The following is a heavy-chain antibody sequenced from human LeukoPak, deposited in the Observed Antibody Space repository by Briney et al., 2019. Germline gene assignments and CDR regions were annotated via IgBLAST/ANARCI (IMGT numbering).Heavy chain of an antibody. D-gene: IGHD6-19*01. J-gene: IGHJ4*02. CDR3: AKDFAFVAGNPYFDS. CDR2: ISWNSATI. Sequence: PGGSLRLSCAASGFTFDDYAMHWVRQVPGKGLEWVSDISWNSATIDYAASVKGRFTISRDNAKNSLYLQMNSLTPEDTALYYCAKDFAFVAGNPYFDSWGQGTLVIVSS. CDR1: GFTFDDYA. V-gene: IGHV3-9*01.